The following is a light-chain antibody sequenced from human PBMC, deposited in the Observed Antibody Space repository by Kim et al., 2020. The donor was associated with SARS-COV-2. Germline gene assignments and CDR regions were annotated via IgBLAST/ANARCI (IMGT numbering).Light chain of an antibody. Sequence: SPGERATLSCRASQSVSGSNLAWYQQKPGHPPRLLMYGASNRATGIPDRFSGSGFGTDFTLTIIGLEPEDFAVYYCQQYGSSPPYTFGQGTKLEI. CDR3: QQYGSSPPYT. V-gene: IGKV3-20*01. J-gene: IGKJ2*01. CDR2: GAS. CDR1: QSVSGSN.